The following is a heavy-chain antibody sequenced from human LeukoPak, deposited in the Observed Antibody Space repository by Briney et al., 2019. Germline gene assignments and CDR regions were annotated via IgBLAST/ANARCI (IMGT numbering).Heavy chain of an antibody. Sequence: KSSETLSLTCTVSGGSISSYFRSWIRQPAGKGLEWIGRIYTSGSTNYNPSLKSRVTMSVDTSKNQFSLKLSSVTAADTAVYYCAREDPQTTVPEGLDVWGQGTTVTVSS. CDR1: GGSISSYF. CDR2: IYTSGST. CDR3: AREDPQTTVPEGLDV. J-gene: IGHJ6*02. V-gene: IGHV4-4*07. D-gene: IGHD4-17*01.